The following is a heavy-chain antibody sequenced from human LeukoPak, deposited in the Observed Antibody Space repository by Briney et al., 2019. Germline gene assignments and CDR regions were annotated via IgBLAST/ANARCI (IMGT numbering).Heavy chain of an antibody. CDR3: ARFEYSTSSGWFDP. CDR2: IYSSGST. V-gene: IGHV4-61*09. Sequence: SQTLSLTCSVSGGSISSGIFYWSWVRQPAGKGLEWIGHIYSSGSTGCNPSLKSRVTISVDTSKSQFSLELTSVTAADTAVYYCARFEYSTSSGWFDPWGQGTQVTVSS. J-gene: IGHJ5*02. D-gene: IGHD6-6*01. CDR1: GGSISSGIFY.